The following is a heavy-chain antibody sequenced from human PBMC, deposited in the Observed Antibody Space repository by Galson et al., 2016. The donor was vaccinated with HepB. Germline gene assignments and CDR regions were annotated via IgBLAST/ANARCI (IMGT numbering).Heavy chain of an antibody. V-gene: IGHV3-23*01. Sequence: SLRLSCAASGFTLSTYAMTWVRQTPGKGLEWVSTVSGTGGSTYYADSVKGRFTISRDNSKNTLDLQMNSLRAEDTAIYYCAKGLQYYSYALDVWGQGTTVTVSS. CDR2: VSGTGGST. CDR3: AKGLQYYSYALDV. CDR1: GFTLSTYA. J-gene: IGHJ6*02.